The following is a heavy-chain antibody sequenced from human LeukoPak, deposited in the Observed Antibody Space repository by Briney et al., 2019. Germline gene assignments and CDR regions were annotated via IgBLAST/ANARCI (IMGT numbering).Heavy chain of an antibody. Sequence: GGSLRLSCAASGFTFRSYNMNWVRQVPGKGLEWVSYISSSGTTIYYRDSVKGRFTISRDNAKNSLYLQMNSLTAEDTAVYYCVREATGYSFADYWGQGTLVSVSS. V-gene: IGHV3-48*01. D-gene: IGHD1-26*01. J-gene: IGHJ4*02. CDR3: VREATGYSFADY. CDR2: ISSSGTTI. CDR1: GFTFRSYN.